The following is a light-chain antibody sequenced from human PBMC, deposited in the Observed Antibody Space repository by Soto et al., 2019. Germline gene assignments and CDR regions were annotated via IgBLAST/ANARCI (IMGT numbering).Light chain of an antibody. V-gene: IGKV1-5*01. CDR3: QQYNSYTVT. J-gene: IGKJ2*01. CDR1: QSISSW. CDR2: DAS. Sequence: DIPMTQSHATLSASVGDRVTITCRASQSISSWLAWYQQKPGKAPKLLIYDASSLESGVPSRFSGSGSGTEFTLTISSLQPDDFATYYCQQYNSYTVTFGQGTKLEIK.